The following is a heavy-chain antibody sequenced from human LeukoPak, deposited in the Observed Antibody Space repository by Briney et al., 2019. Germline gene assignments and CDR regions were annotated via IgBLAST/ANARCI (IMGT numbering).Heavy chain of an antibody. J-gene: IGHJ6*03. CDR3: ARGRKTMVRGVISSSSLYYYSYYMDV. D-gene: IGHD3-10*01. V-gene: IGHV3-53*01. CDR2: IYSGGNT. CDR1: GFTVSSNS. Sequence: PGGSLRLPCTVSGFTVSSNSMSWVRQAPGKGLEWVSFIYSGGNTHYSDSVKGRFTISRDNSKNTLYLQMNSLRAEDTAVYYCARGRKTMVRGVISSSSLYYYSYYMDVWGKGTTVTVSS.